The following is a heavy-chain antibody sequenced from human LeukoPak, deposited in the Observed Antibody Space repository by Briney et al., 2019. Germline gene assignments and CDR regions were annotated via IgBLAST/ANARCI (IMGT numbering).Heavy chain of an antibody. CDR2: INPNSRGT. V-gene: IGHV1-2*02. Sequence: GASVKVSCKASGYTFTGYYMHWVRQAPGQGLEWMGWINPNSRGTNYAQKFQGRVTMTRDTSISTAYMELSRLRSDDTAVYYCARDYDSSGYGQFDYWGQGTLVTVSS. CDR3: ARDYDSSGYGQFDY. J-gene: IGHJ4*02. D-gene: IGHD3-22*01. CDR1: GYTFTGYY.